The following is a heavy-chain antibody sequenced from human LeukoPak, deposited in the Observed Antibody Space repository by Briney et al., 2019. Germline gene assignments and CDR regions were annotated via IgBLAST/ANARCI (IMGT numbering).Heavy chain of an antibody. D-gene: IGHD2-2*01. CDR2: IYTSGST. CDR3: ARLKGVPAPSANWFDP. J-gene: IGHJ5*02. CDR1: GGSISSYY. V-gene: IGHV4-4*09. Sequence: SETLSLTCTVSGGSISSYYWSWIRQPPGKGLEWIGYIYTSGSTNYNPSLKSRVTISEDTSKNQFSLKLSSVTAADTAVYYCARLKGVPAPSANWFDPWGQGTLVTVSS.